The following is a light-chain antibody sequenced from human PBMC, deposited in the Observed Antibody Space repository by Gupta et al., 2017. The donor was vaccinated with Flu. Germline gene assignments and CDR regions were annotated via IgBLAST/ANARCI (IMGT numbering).Light chain of an antibody. V-gene: IGLV3-25*03. Sequence: SGELTQPPSVSVSPGQTARITCSGDAFPRQYASWYQQRPGQAPILLLYKDSQRPSGIPERFSGSSSGTAVTLTISGVQAEDEADYYCQSTVNVDGLVFGGGTKLTVL. CDR1: AFPRQY. CDR2: KDS. CDR3: QSTVNVDGLV. J-gene: IGLJ3*02.